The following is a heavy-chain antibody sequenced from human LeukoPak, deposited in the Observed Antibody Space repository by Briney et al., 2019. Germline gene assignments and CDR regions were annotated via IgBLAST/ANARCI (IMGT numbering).Heavy chain of an antibody. CDR2: MNPNSGNT. D-gene: IGHD6-13*01. J-gene: IGHJ6*02. CDR1: GYTFTSYD. V-gene: IGHV1-8*01. CDR3: ARGRRYSRLRAYGMDV. Sequence: ASVKVSCKASGYTFTSYDINWVRQATGQGLEWMGWMNPNSGNTGYAQKFQGRVTMTRNTSISTAYMELSSLRSEDTAVCYCARGRRYSRLRAYGMDVWGQGTTVTVSS.